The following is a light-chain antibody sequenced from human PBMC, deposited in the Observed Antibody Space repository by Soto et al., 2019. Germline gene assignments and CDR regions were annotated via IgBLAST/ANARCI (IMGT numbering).Light chain of an antibody. CDR1: SGHSSYI. V-gene: IGLV4-60*02. CDR2: LEGSGSY. J-gene: IGLJ3*02. CDR3: EAWDSNTNWV. Sequence: QLVLTQSSSASASLGSSVKLTCTLSSGHSSYIIAWHQQQPGKAPRYLMKLEGSGSYNKRSGVPDRFSGSSSGADRYLTISNLQFEDEADYYCEAWDSNTNWVFGGGTKVTVL.